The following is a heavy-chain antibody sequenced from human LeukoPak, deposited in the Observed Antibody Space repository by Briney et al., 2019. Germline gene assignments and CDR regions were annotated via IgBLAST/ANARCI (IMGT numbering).Heavy chain of an antibody. V-gene: IGHV3-30*02. CDR3: AKDHLLSGSSSGNWFDP. D-gene: IGHD6-6*01. J-gene: IGHJ5*02. CDR1: GFTFSSYG. Sequence: AGGSLRLSCAASGFTFSSYGMHWVRQAPGKGLEWVAFIRYDGSNKYYADSVKGRFTISRDNSKNTLYLQMNSLRAEDTAVYYCAKDHLLSGSSSGNWFDPWGQGTLVTVSS. CDR2: IRYDGSNK.